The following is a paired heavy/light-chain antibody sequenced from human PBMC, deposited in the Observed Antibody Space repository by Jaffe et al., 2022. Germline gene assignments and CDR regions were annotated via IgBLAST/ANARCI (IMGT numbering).Light chain of an antibody. CDR2: WAS. CDR1: QSVLYSSNNKNY. J-gene: IGKJ5*01. Sequence: DIVMTQSPDSLAVSLGERATINCKSSQSVLYSSNNKNYLAWYQQKPGQPPKLLIYWASTRESGVPDRFSGSGSGTDFTLTISSLQAEDVAVYYCQQYYYTPITFGQGTRLEIK. V-gene: IGKV4-1*01. CDR3: QQYYYTPIT.
Heavy chain of an antibody. Sequence: EVQLVESGGGLVQPGGSLRLSCAASGLTFSTYRMNWVRQAPGKGLEWVANIREDGSERYYVDSVKGRFTISRDNAKNSLYLQMNSLRAEDTAIYYCARDKAIAARPAFDGWGQGTMVTVSS. D-gene: IGHD6-6*01. V-gene: IGHV3-7*01. CDR2: IREDGSER. J-gene: IGHJ3*01. CDR3: ARDKAIAARPAFDG. CDR1: GLTFSTYR.